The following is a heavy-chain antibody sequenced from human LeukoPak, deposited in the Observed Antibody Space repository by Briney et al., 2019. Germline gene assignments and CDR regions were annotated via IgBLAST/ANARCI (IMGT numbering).Heavy chain of an antibody. V-gene: IGHV3-30*18. D-gene: IGHD4-17*01. J-gene: IGHJ4*02. CDR2: ISFDGNTK. CDR3: AKDGPLNGDSGFDC. CDR1: GFTFSTYD. Sequence: SGGSLRLSGVATGFTFSTYDMHWIRQAPGKGLEWVAIISFDGNTKDYGDSVKGRFTISRDNSKNTLYLQMNSLRPEDTAGYNCAKDGPLNGDSGFDCWGQGTLVSVCS.